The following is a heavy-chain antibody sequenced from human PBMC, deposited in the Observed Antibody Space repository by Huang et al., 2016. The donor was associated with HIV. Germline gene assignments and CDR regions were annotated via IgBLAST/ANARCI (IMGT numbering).Heavy chain of an antibody. V-gene: IGHV1-69*13. Sequence: QVQLVQSGAEMKKSGSSVKVSCKASGGTVSSFSFTWVRQAPGHGLEWMGEIIALNDKTDRAQKFRGRVTLTADESTNTAFMELRGLTSQDTAVYYCARGVGNSNRGFDIWGQGTLVTVS. CDR2: IIALNDKT. J-gene: IGHJ4*02. CDR3: ARGVGNSNRGFDI. CDR1: GGTVSSFS. D-gene: IGHD5-18*01.